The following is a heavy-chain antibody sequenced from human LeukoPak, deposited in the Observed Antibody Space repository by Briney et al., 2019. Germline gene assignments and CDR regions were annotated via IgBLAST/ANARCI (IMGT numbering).Heavy chain of an antibody. CDR3: ARRKAKTPNYFDY. CDR1: GDSISNYY. Sequence: SETLSLTCTVSGDSISNYYWTWIRQPPGKGLERIGYIYYSGNTNYNPSLKSRVTISLDTSKNQFSLKLTSVTAADTAIYYCARRKAKTPNYFDYWGQGALVTVSS. V-gene: IGHV4-59*08. CDR2: IYYSGNT. J-gene: IGHJ4*02.